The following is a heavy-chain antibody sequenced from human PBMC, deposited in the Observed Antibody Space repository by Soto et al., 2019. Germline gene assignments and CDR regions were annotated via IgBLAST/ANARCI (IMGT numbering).Heavy chain of an antibody. V-gene: IGHV3-30-3*01. J-gene: IGHJ4*02. CDR1: GFTFSNYA. CDR2: ISYDGSNK. D-gene: IGHD6-6*01. CDR3: ARERSPSSSPYFDY. Sequence: QVLLVESGGGVVQPGRSLRLSCAASGFTFSNYAMHWVRQAPGKGLEWVAVISYDGSNKYYADSVKGRFTIFRDNSKNTVYLQMNSLRAEDTAVYYCARERSPSSSPYFDYWVQGTLVTVSS.